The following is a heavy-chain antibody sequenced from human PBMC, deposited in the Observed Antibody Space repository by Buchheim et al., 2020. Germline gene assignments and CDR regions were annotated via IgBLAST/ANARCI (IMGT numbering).Heavy chain of an antibody. V-gene: IGHV1-18*01. J-gene: IGHJ6*03. CDR1: GYTFGDYG. D-gene: IGHD2-21*02. Sequence: QVHLVQSGDEVKKPGASVKVSCKAAGYTFGDYGINWLRQAPGQGLEWLGWISPQIGTTHYAEDFQERLTMTTDISTTTAYMELRSLRSDDSAVYFCARDGHCRSADCFPPLRFDYYYYHMDVWGKGTT. CDR2: ISPQIGTT. CDR3: ARDGHCRSADCFPPLRFDYYYYHMDV.